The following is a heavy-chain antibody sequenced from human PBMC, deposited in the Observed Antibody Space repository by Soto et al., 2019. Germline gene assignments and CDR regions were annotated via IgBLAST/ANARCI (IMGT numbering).Heavy chain of an antibody. J-gene: IGHJ5*02. CDR2: INHSGST. CDR1: GGSFSGYY. Sequence: SETLSLTCAVYGGSFSGYYWSWIRQPPGKGLEWIGEINHSGSTNYNPSLKSRLTISVDTSKNPFSLKLGSVTAADTAVYYCARGDKPYYYGSGSYRWNRWFDPWGQGTLVTVSS. V-gene: IGHV4-34*01. D-gene: IGHD3-10*01. CDR3: ARGDKPYYYGSGSYRWNRWFDP.